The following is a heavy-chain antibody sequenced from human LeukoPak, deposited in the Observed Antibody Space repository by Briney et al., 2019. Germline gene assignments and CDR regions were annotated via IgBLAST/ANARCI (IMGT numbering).Heavy chain of an antibody. D-gene: IGHD2-8*02. J-gene: IGHJ1*01. CDR2: INPNSGGT. CDR3: TRSGGHDLQY. Sequence: ASMKVSCKASGYTFTGYQMHGVRQAPGQGLGWMGWINPNSGGTNYAHKFQDRVTMTRDTSISTAYMELSWLRSDDTAVYYWTRSGGHDLQYWGQGTLVIVSS. V-gene: IGHV1-2*02. CDR1: GYTFTGYQ.